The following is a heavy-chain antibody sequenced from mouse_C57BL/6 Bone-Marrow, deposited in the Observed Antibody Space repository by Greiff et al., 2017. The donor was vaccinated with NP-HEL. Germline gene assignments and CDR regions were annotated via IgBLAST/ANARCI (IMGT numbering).Heavy chain of an antibody. D-gene: IGHD3-2*02. J-gene: IGHJ4*01. V-gene: IGHV5-17*01. Sequence: DVQLVESGGGLVKPGGSLKLSCAASGFTFSDYGMHWVRQAPEKGLEWVAYISSGSSTIYYADTVKGRFTISRDNAKNTLFLQMTSLRSEDTAMYYCARKTAQDPFYAMDYWGQGTSVTVSS. CDR2: ISSGSSTI. CDR3: ARKTAQDPFYAMDY. CDR1: GFTFSDYG.